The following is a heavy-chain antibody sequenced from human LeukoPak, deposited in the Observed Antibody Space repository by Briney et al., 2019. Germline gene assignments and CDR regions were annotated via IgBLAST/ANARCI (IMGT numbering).Heavy chain of an antibody. Sequence: GGSLRLSCAASGFIFSSYGMHWVRQAPGKGLEWVAVIWYDGSNKNYVDSVKGRFTISRDNSKNTLYLQMNSLRAEDTAVYYCAREWGIDYWGQGTLVTVSS. D-gene: IGHD3-16*01. CDR3: AREWGIDY. CDR1: GFIFSSYG. V-gene: IGHV3-33*01. J-gene: IGHJ4*02. CDR2: IWYDGSNK.